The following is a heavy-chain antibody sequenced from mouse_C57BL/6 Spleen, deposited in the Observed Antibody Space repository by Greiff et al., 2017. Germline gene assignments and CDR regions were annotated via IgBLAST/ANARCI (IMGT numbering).Heavy chain of an antibody. CDR1: GYTFTSYW. CDR2: IYPSDSET. J-gene: IGHJ3*01. CDR3: ARHYYGSKGFAY. Sequence: VQLQQPGAELVRPGSSVKLSCKASGYTFTSYWMDWVKQRPGQGLEWIGNIYPSDSETHYNQKFKDKATLTVDKSSSTAYMQLSSLTSEDSAVYYCARHYYGSKGFAYWGQGTLVTVSA. D-gene: IGHD1-1*01. V-gene: IGHV1-61*01.